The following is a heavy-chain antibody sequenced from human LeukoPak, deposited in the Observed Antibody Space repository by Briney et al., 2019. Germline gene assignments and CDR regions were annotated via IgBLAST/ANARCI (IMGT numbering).Heavy chain of an antibody. CDR1: GYSFSSYR. Sequence: GESLRISCQGSGYSFSSYRITWVRQMPGKGLEWMGRIDLSDSYTSYSPPFQGHVTISADKSISTAFLEWSSLRASDTAIYYCARHYPPGNWLDPWGQGTLVTVSS. CDR3: ARHYPPGNWLDP. D-gene: IGHD3-10*01. V-gene: IGHV5-10-1*01. CDR2: IDLSDSYT. J-gene: IGHJ5*02.